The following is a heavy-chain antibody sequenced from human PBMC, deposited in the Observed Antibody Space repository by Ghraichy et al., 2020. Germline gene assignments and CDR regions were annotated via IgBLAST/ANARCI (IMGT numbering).Heavy chain of an antibody. D-gene: IGHD3-10*01. Sequence: ASVKVSCKASGYTFTSYYMHWVRQAPGQGLEWMGIINPSGGSTSYAQKFQGRVTMTRDTSTSTVYMELSSLRSEDTAVYYCARADSYYYGSGSYRDWFDPWGQGTLVTVSS. CDR3: ARADSYYYGSGSYRDWFDP. J-gene: IGHJ5*02. V-gene: IGHV1-46*01. CDR1: GYTFTSYY. CDR2: INPSGGST.